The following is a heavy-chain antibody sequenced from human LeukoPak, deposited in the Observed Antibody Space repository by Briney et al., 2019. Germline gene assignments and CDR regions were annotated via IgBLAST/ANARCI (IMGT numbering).Heavy chain of an antibody. J-gene: IGHJ4*02. CDR3: AREEVIAAAGPTLDY. Sequence: ASVKVSCKASGYTFTDYYMHWVREAPGQGLEWMGWINPNSGGTNYAQKFQGRVTMTRDTSISTAYMELSRLRSDDTAVFYCAREEVIAAAGPTLDYWGQGALVTVSS. V-gene: IGHV1-2*02. CDR1: GYTFTDYY. D-gene: IGHD6-13*01. CDR2: INPNSGGT.